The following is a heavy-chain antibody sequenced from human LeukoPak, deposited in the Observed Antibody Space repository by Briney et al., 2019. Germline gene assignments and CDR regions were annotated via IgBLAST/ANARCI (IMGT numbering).Heavy chain of an antibody. Sequence: PSETLSLTCAVYGGSFSGYYWSWIRQPPGKGLEWIGEINHSGSTNYSPSLKSRVTISVDTSKNQFSLKLSSVTAADTAVYYCARGDGRDGYNGEYWGQGTLVTVSS. D-gene: IGHD5-24*01. J-gene: IGHJ4*02. CDR3: ARGDGRDGYNGEY. CDR1: GGSFSGYY. CDR2: INHSGST. V-gene: IGHV4-34*01.